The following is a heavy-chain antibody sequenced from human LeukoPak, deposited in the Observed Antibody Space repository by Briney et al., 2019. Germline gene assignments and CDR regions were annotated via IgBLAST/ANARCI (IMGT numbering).Heavy chain of an antibody. D-gene: IGHD6-19*01. CDR1: GFTFSSYA. V-gene: IGHV3-23*01. J-gene: IGHJ2*01. CDR3: AKASWLVHSPPNWYFDL. CDR2: ISGSGGST. Sequence: PGGSLRLSCAASGFTFSSYAMSWVRQAPGKGLEWVSAISGSGGSTYYADSVKGRFTISRDNSKNTLYLQMNSLRAEDTAVYYCAKASWLVHSPPNWYFDLWGRGTLVTVSS.